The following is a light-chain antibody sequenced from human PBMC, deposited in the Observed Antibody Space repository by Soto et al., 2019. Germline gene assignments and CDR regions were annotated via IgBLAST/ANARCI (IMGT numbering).Light chain of an antibody. CDR1: QSVSNNY. CDR2: GAS. Sequence: EIVVTQSPGTLSLSPGERATLSCRASQSVSNNYLAWYQQKSGQAPSLLIYGASNRATGIPDRFSGSGSGTAFTLIISRLEPEDFAVYYCQQYGSSGTFGQGTKVEIK. CDR3: QQYGSSGT. V-gene: IGKV3-20*01. J-gene: IGKJ1*01.